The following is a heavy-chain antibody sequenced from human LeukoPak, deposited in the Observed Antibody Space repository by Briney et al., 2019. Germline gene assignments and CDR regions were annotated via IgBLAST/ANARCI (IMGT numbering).Heavy chain of an antibody. V-gene: IGHV1-18*01. CDR3: ARDNGYGDHGIDY. J-gene: IGHJ4*02. CDR1: GYIFTSYG. Sequence: ASVKVSCKASGYIFTSYGISWVRQAPGRGLEWMGWIRSYNDDTNYAQNLQGRVTVSTDRSTSTAYMELTSLRSDDTAMYYCARDNGYGDHGIDYWGQGTLVTVSS. D-gene: IGHD4-17*01. CDR2: IRSYNDDT.